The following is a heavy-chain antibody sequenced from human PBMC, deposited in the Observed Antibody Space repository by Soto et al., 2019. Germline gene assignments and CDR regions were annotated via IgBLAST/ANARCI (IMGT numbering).Heavy chain of an antibody. CDR2: ISGSGGST. CDR1: GFTFSSYA. Sequence: GGSLRLSCAASGFTFSSYAMSWVRQAPGKGLEWVSAISGSGGSTYYADSVKGRFTISRDNSKNTLYLQMNSLRAEDTAVYYCAKGLGYCSGGSCYGYYYYYMDVWGKGTTVTVSS. D-gene: IGHD2-15*01. J-gene: IGHJ6*03. CDR3: AKGLGYCSGGSCYGYYYYYMDV. V-gene: IGHV3-23*01.